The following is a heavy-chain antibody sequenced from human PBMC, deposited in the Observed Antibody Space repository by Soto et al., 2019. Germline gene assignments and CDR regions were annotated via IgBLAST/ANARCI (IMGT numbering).Heavy chain of an antibody. J-gene: IGHJ4*02. D-gene: IGHD2-2*01. Sequence: SDTLSPTSTLCGGSTISATHYWNWILEHPGKGLEWIGYVSSSGNSYYSPSLKSRVCMSVDTSKNLFSLRLRSVTAADQAIYYGAGRPASIYNYLDSWGQGTQVTVSS. CDR1: GGSTISATHY. CDR3: AGRPASIYNYLDS. CDR2: VSSSGNS. V-gene: IGHV4-31*03.